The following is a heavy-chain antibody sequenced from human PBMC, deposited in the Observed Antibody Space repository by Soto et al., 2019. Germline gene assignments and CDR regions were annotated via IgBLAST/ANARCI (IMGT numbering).Heavy chain of an antibody. CDR3: AREAITGTTLDY. V-gene: IGHV1-2*02. J-gene: IGHJ4*02. CDR1: GYTFTGYY. CDR2: INPNSGDT. D-gene: IGHD1-7*01. Sequence: ASVKVSCKASGYTFTGYYMHWVRQAPGQGLEWMGWINPNSGDTNYAQKFQGRVTMTRDTSISTAYMELSRLRSDDTAVYYCAREAITGTTLDYWGQGTLVTVS.